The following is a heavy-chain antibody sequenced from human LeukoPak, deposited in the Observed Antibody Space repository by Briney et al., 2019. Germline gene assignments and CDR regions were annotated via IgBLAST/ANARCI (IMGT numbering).Heavy chain of an antibody. J-gene: IGHJ4*02. CDR1: GFTFSSYA. CDR3: ARGGTFARVFDY. Sequence: GGSLRLSCAASGFTFSSYAMHWVRQAPGKGLEWVALISYDGTNKYYADSVKGRFTTSRDNAKNSLSLQMNGLRADDAAAYFCARGGTFARVFDYWGQGTLVTVSS. V-gene: IGHV3-30*04. D-gene: IGHD1-26*01. CDR2: ISYDGTNK.